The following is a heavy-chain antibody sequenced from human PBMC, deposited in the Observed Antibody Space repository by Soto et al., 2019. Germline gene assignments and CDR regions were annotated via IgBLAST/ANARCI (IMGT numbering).Heavy chain of an antibody. CDR3: ASSKWYYYDSSGNYSGFDY. CDR1: GGTFSSYA. V-gene: IGHV1-69*13. D-gene: IGHD3-22*01. J-gene: IGHJ4*01. CDR2: IIPIFGTA. Sequence: SVKVSCKASGGTFSSYAISWVRQAPGQGLEWMGGIIPIFGTANYAQKFQGRVTITADESTSTAYMELSSLRSEDTAVYYCASSKWYYYDSSGNYSGFDYWG.